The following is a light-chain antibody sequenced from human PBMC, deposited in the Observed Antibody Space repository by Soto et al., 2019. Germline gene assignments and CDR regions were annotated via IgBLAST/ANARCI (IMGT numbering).Light chain of an antibody. CDR1: HTISSW. J-gene: IGKJ1*01. Sequence: DIQVTHSASTLSGSVGDRVTITCRASHTISSWLAWYQQKPGKAPKLLIYKASTLKSGVPSRFSGSGSGTEFTLTISSLQPDDFATYYCQHYTSYSGAFGQGTKVDIK. V-gene: IGKV1-5*03. CDR3: QHYTSYSGA. CDR2: KAS.